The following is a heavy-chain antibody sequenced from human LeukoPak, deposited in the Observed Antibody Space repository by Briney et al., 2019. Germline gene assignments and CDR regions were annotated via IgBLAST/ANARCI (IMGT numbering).Heavy chain of an antibody. D-gene: IGHD1-26*01. J-gene: IGHJ4*02. CDR3: AKKSGPGSGAGDFDY. V-gene: IGHV3-23*01. CDR1: GFTFSSYA. Sequence: GGSLRLSCAASGFTFSSYAMSWVRQAPGKGLEWVSAISGSGGSTYYAGSVKGRFTISRDNSKNTLYLQMNSLRAEDTAVYYCAKKSGPGSGAGDFDYWGQGTLVTVSS. CDR2: ISGSGGST.